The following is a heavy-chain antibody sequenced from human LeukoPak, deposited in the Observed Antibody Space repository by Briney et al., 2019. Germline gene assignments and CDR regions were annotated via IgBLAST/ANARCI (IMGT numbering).Heavy chain of an antibody. CDR2: IIPIFGTA. CDR3: ARALVEMATICAFDI. D-gene: IGHD5-24*01. Sequence: GSSVKVSCKASGGTFSSYAISWVRQAPGQGLEWMGWIIPIFGTANYAQKFQGRVTITTDESTSTAYMELSSLRSEDTAVYYCARALVEMATICAFDIWGQGTMVTVSS. CDR1: GGTFSSYA. V-gene: IGHV1-69*05. J-gene: IGHJ3*02.